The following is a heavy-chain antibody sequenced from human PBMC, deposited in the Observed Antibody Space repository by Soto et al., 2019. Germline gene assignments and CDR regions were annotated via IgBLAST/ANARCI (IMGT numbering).Heavy chain of an antibody. V-gene: IGHV3-9*01. Sequence: EVQLVEFGGGLVQPGRSLRLSCAASGFTFVDYAMHWVRQAPGKGLGWVSDLSWNSGSIGYADSVKARFTISRDNAKNALYLQLNSLRSEDTALYYCAKGGHLITEGGVYWGQGTLVTVSS. CDR1: GFTFVDYA. J-gene: IGHJ4*02. CDR2: LSWNSGSI. CDR3: AKGGHLITEGGVY. D-gene: IGHD3-16*01.